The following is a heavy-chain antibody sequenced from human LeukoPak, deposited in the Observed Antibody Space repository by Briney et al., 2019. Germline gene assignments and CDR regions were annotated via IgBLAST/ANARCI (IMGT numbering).Heavy chain of an antibody. CDR2: IYYSGST. J-gene: IGHJ4*02. D-gene: IGHD6-6*01. CDR3: AGESIAARYFDY. CDR1: GGSISSSSYY. V-gene: IGHV4-39*02. Sequence: SETLSLTCTVSGGSISSSSYYWGWIRQPPGKGLEWIGSIYYSGSTYYNPSLKSRVTISVDTSKNQFSLKLSSVTAADTAVYYCAGESIAARYFDYCGQGTLVTVSS.